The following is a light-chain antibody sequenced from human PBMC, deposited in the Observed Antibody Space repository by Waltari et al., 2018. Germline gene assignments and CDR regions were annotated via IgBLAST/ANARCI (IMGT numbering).Light chain of an antibody. CDR3: LQDFNYPIT. V-gene: IGKV1-6*01. J-gene: IGKJ3*01. CDR1: QDIKHD. Sequence: AIQMTQSPSSLSASVGDRVTITCRASQDIKHDLGWYQQKPGKAPKNLIYAASNLQSGVPSRFSGSGYGTDFTLTISSLQPEDVGTYYCLQDFNYPITFGPGSKVDIK. CDR2: AAS.